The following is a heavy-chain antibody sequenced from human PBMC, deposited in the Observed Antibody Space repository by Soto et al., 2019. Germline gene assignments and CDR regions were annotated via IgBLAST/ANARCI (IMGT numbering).Heavy chain of an antibody. CDR3: ATLTELRFLEWLQLDY. J-gene: IGHJ4*02. CDR1: GFTFSSYA. V-gene: IGHV3-23*01. CDR2: ISGSGGST. Sequence: EVQLLESGGGLVQPGGSLRLSCAASGFTFSSYAMSWVRQAPGKGLEWVSAISGSGGSTYYADSVKGRFTISRDNSKNTLYLQMNSLRAEDTAVYYCATLTELRFLEWLQLDYWGQGTLVTVSS. D-gene: IGHD3-3*01.